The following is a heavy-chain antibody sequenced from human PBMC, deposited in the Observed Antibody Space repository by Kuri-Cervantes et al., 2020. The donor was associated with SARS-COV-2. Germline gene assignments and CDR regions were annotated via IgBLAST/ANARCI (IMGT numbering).Heavy chain of an antibody. CDR1: GGSISSYY. V-gene: IGHV4-59*01. CDR2: IYYSRRT. D-gene: IGHD6-13*01. CDR3: AGGWEYSSSGYKPPLDY. J-gene: IGHJ4*02. Sequence: SETLSLTCTVSGGSISSYYWSWIRQPPGKGLEWIGYIYYSRRTNYNPSLKSRVTISVDTSKNQFSLKLSSVTAADTAVYYCAGGWEYSSSGYKPPLDYWGQGTLVTVSS.